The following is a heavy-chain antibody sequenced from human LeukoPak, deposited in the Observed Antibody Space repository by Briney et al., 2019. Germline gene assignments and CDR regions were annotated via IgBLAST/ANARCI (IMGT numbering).Heavy chain of an antibody. J-gene: IGHJ5*02. CDR2: IYYSGST. V-gene: IGHV4-39*01. CDR3: ARAMTASPYNWFDP. D-gene: IGHD2-21*02. Sequence: PSETLSLTCTVSGGSISSSSYYWGWIRQPPGKGLEWIGSIYYSGSTYYNPSLKSRVTISVDTSKNQFSLKLSSVTAADTAVYYCARAMTASPYNWFDPWGQGTLVTVSS. CDR1: GGSISSSSYY.